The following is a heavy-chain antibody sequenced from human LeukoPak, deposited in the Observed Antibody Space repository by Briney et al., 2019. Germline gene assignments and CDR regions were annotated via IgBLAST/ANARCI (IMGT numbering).Heavy chain of an antibody. J-gene: IGHJ4*02. CDR1: GGSISSGGYS. D-gene: IGHD6-13*01. CDR2: IYHSGST. Sequence: SETLSLTCAVSGGSISSGGYSWSWIRQPPGKGLEWIGYIYHSGSTSYNPSLKSRVTISVDTSKNQFSLKLSSVTAADTAVYYCAAYSIAAVGNEYYFDYWGQGTLVTVSS. V-gene: IGHV4-30-2*01. CDR3: AAYSIAAVGNEYYFDY.